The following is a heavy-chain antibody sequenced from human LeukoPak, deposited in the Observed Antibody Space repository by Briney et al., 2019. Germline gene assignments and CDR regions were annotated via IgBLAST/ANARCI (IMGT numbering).Heavy chain of an antibody. J-gene: IGHJ4*02. V-gene: IGHV1-8*01. Sequence: ASVKVSCKASGYTFTSHDINWVRQATGQGLEWMGWMNPNSGNTGYAQKFQGRVTMTRNTSISTAYMELSSLRSEDTAVYYCARGPQISSGSYYTVGYWGQGTLVTVSS. D-gene: IGHD1-26*01. CDR2: MNPNSGNT. CDR1: GYTFTSHD. CDR3: ARGPQISSGSYYTVGY.